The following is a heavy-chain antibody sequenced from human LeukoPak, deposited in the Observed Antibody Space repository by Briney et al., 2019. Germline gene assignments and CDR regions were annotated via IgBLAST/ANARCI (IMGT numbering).Heavy chain of an antibody. CDR3: ATSGTTESASDI. CDR1: GYTFTGYY. J-gene: IGHJ3*02. V-gene: IGHV1-2*04. D-gene: IGHD1-7*01. CDR2: INPNSGGT. Sequence: GASVKVSCKASGYTFTGYYLHWVRQAPGQGPEWMGWINPNSGGTNYAQKFQGWVIMTRDTSISTAYMELSRLRSDDTAVYYCATSGTTESASDIWGQGTLVTVSS.